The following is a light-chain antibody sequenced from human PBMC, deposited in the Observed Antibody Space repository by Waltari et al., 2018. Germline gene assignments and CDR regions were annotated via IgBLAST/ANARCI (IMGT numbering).Light chain of an antibody. V-gene: IGLV6-57*02. Sequence: NCLLTQPHSVSESPGKTVTISCTGSGGSIASNYVQWYRQRPGSAPTTVIYEDDQRPSGVPDRVSGSIDSSSNSASLTISGLKTEDEADYFCQSYDTGDLWVFGGGTKLTVL. CDR3: QSYDTGDLWV. J-gene: IGLJ3*02. CDR1: GGSIASNY. CDR2: EDD.